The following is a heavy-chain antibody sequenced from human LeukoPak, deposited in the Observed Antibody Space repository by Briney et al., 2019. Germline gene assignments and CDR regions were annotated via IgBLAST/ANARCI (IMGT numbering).Heavy chain of an antibody. D-gene: IGHD3-10*01. CDR1: GYTLTESS. J-gene: IGHJ4*02. CDR3: ATGLSLHYYGSAY. V-gene: IGHV1-24*01. Sequence: VASVKVSCKVSGYTLTESSMHWVRQAPGKGLEWMGGFDPEDGETIYAQKFQGRVTMTEDTSTDTAYMELSSLRSEDTAVYYCATGLSLHYYGSAYWGQGTLVTVSS. CDR2: FDPEDGET.